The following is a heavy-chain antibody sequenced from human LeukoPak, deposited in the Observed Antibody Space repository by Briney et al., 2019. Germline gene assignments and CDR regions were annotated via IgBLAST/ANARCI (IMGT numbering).Heavy chain of an antibody. V-gene: IGHV5-51*01. Sequence: GESLKISCKGSGYSFTTYWIAWGRQMPGRSLEWMGIISPDDSDIRYSPSFQGHVTISADKSISTAYLQWSSRQASDTAMYYCARHEGSGSYYSYWGQGTLVTVSS. J-gene: IGHJ4*02. CDR2: ISPDDSDI. CDR1: GYSFTTYW. CDR3: ARHEGSGSYYSY. D-gene: IGHD1-26*01.